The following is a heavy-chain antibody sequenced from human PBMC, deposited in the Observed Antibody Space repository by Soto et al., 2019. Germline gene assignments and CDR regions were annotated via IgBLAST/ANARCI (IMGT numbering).Heavy chain of an antibody. D-gene: IGHD6-13*01. V-gene: IGHV4-34*01. CDR2: INHSGST. CDR3: ARFLYSSSRYYFDY. Sequence: SETLSLTCAVYGGSFSGYYWSWIRQPPGKGLEWIGEINHSGSTNYNPSLKSRVTISVDTSKNQFSLKLSSVTAADTAVYYCARFLYSSSRYYFDYWGQGTRVTVSS. CDR1: GGSFSGYY. J-gene: IGHJ4*02.